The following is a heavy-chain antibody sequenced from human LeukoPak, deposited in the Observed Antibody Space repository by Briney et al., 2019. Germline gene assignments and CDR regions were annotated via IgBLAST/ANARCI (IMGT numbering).Heavy chain of an antibody. J-gene: IGHJ4*02. CDR2: IYPGDSDT. CDR3: ARLDDTGGYYYRPLDY. D-gene: IGHD3-22*01. Sequence: GESLKISCKGSGYSFTSYWIGWVRQMPGKGLEWKGIIYPGDSDTRYSPSFQGQVTISADESISTAYLQWSSLKALDTAIYYCARLDDTGGYYYRPLDYWGQGTLVTVSS. V-gene: IGHV5-51*01. CDR1: GYSFTSYW.